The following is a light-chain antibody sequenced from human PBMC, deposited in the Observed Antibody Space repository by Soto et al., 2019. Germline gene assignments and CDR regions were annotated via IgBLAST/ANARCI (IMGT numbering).Light chain of an antibody. CDR1: QIVNSYF. CDR2: NTF. CDR3: QQYGSSPLT. J-gene: IGKJ4*01. V-gene: IGKV3-20*01. Sequence: EIVLTQSPGALSLSPGESATLSCRASQIVNSYFFAWYQQRPGQPPRLLIYNTFARATGVPDRFSGSGSGTDFTLSISRLEPEDFAVYFWQQYGSSPLTFGGGTRVEIK.